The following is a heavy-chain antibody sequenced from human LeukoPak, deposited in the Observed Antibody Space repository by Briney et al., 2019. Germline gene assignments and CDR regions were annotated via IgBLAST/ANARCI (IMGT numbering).Heavy chain of an antibody. CDR3: ARSHQVSGSFDY. CDR2: ISSSSSYI. CDR1: GFTFSSYS. V-gene: IGHV3-21*01. J-gene: IGHJ4*02. D-gene: IGHD3-22*01. Sequence: GGSLRLSCAASGFTFSSYSMNWVRQAPGKGLEWVSSISSSSSYIYYADSVKGRFTISRDNAENSLYLQMNSLRAEDTAVYYCARSHQVSGSFDYWGQGTLVTVSS.